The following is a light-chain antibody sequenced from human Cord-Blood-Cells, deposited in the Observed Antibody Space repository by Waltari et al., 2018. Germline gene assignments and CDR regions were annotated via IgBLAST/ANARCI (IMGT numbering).Light chain of an antibody. CDR3: MIWHSSAWV. Sequence: QAVLTQPSSPSASPGASASPTCTLRSGINVGTYRVYWYQQQPGSPPQYLLRYKSDSDKQQGSGVPSRFSGSKDASANAGILLISGLQAEDEADYYCMIWHSSAWVFGGGTKLTVL. V-gene: IGLV5-45*03. CDR2: YKSDSDK. CDR1: SGINVGTYR. J-gene: IGLJ3*02.